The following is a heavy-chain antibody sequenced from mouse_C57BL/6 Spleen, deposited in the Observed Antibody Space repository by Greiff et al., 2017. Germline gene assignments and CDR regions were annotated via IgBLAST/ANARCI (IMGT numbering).Heavy chain of an antibody. Sequence: EVQLQQSEGGLVQPGSSMKLSCTASGFTFSDYYMAWVRQVPEKGLEWVANINYDGSSTYYLDSLKSRFIISRDNAKNILYLQMSSLKSEDTATYYCAREGYYGNYRPYAMDYWGQGTSVTVSS. CDR3: AREGYYGNYRPYAMDY. CDR2: INYDGSST. D-gene: IGHD2-1*01. V-gene: IGHV5-16*01. J-gene: IGHJ4*01. CDR1: GFTFSDYY.